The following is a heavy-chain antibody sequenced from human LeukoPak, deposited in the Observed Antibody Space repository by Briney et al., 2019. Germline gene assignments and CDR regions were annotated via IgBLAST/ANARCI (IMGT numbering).Heavy chain of an antibody. V-gene: IGHV3-15*01. CDR3: TTFSCYDSSGNYGDYYFDY. CDR1: KFTFSNAW. Sequence: GGSLRLSCAASKFTFSNAWMSWVRQAPGKGLEWVGRIKSKSGGGTIDYAAPVKGRFIISRDGSRNTLYLQMNSLKSEDTAVYYCTTFSCYDSSGNYGDYYFDYWGQGTLVTVSS. CDR2: IKSKSGGGTI. D-gene: IGHD3-22*01. J-gene: IGHJ4*02.